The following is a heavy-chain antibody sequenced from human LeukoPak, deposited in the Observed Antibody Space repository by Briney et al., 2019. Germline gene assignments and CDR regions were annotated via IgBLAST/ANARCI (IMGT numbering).Heavy chain of an antibody. CDR1: GYSFTSYW. Sequence: PGESLKISCNGSGYSFTSYWIGWVRQMPGKGLEWMGIIYPGDSDTRYSPSFQGQVTISADKSISTAYLQWSSLKASDTAMYYCARRASTAGPYFDYWGQGTLVTVSS. D-gene: IGHD6-13*01. CDR3: ARRASTAGPYFDY. CDR2: IYPGDSDT. V-gene: IGHV5-51*01. J-gene: IGHJ4*02.